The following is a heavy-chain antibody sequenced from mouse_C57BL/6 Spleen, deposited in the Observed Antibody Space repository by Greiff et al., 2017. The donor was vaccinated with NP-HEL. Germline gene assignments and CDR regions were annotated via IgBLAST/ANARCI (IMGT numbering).Heavy chain of an antibody. D-gene: IGHD4-1*01. CDR3: AKTELTGTKAMDY. J-gene: IGHJ4*01. CDR2: IWRGGST. CDR1: GFSLTSYG. V-gene: IGHV2-5*01. Sequence: QVQLKESGPGLVQPSQSLSITCTVSGFSLTSYGVHWVRQSPGKGLEWLGVIWRGGSTDYNAAFMSRLSITKDNSKSQVFFKMNSLQADDTAIYYCAKTELTGTKAMDYWGQGTSVTVSS.